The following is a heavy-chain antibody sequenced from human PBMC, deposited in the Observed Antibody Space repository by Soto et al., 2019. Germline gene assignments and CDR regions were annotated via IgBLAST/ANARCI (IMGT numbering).Heavy chain of an antibody. CDR2: ISGNGRST. CDR1: GFIFNNYC. CDR3: VQGENEDFWSGSFPNYYYYGLDV. Sequence: PVGSLRLSCAASGFIFNNYCMSWVRQAPGKGLEWVSAISGNGRSTYYADSVKGRFTVSRDNSKNTLFLQMNSLRAEDTAVYYCVQGENEDFWSGSFPNYYYYGLDVWGQGTAVTVSS. D-gene: IGHD3-3*01. V-gene: IGHV3-23*01. J-gene: IGHJ6*02.